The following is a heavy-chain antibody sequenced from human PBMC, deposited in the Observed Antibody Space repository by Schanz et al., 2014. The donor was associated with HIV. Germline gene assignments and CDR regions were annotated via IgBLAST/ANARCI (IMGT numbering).Heavy chain of an antibody. V-gene: IGHV4-34*02. CDR2: VNHSGNA. CDR3: ARAKWPPRNRHFDF. CDR1: GSSVTYFY. D-gene: IGHD5-12*01. Sequence: QVQLQQWGAGLLKPSETLSLTCAVYGSSVTYFYWSWIRQSPGKGLEGIAEVNHSGNANHNPSLKSRVTISVDTSKNQFSLKLDSVTAADTAVYYCARAKWPPRNRHFDFWGQGNLVTVSS. J-gene: IGHJ4*02.